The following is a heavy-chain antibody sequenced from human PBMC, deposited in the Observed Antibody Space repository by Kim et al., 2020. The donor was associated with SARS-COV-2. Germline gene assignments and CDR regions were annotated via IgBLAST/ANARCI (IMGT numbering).Heavy chain of an antibody. CDR2: IYSGGST. CDR1: GFTVSSNY. Sequence: GGSLRLSCAASGFTVSSNYMSWVRQAPGKGLEWVSVIYSGGSTYYADSVKGRFTISRHNSKNTLYLQMNSLRAEDTAVYYCARSPIAYCGGDCYGEGWDGMDVWGQGTTVTVSS. CDR3: ARSPIAYCGGDCYGEGWDGMDV. J-gene: IGHJ6*02. V-gene: IGHV3-53*04. D-gene: IGHD2-21*02.